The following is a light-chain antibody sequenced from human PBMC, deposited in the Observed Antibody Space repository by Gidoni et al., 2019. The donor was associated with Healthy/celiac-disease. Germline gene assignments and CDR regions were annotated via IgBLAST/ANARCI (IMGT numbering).Light chain of an antibody. CDR2: DAS. CDR3: QQRSNCPLFMYT. CDR1: QSVSSH. J-gene: IGKJ2*01. Sequence: EIVLTQSPATLSLSPGERATLSCRASQSVSSHLAWYQQKPGQAPRLLIYDASNRATGIPARFSGSGFGTDFTLTISSLEPEDFAVYYCQQRSNCPLFMYTFXQXTKLEIK. V-gene: IGKV3-11*01.